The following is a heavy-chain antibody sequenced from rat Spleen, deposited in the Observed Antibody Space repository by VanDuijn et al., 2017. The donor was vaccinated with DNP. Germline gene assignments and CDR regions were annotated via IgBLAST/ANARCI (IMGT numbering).Heavy chain of an antibody. CDR1: GFIFSDYN. CDR3: AKDAFDY. CDR2: ISTSGEYT. V-gene: IGHV5S13*01. Sequence: EVQLVESGGGLVQPGRSLKLSCAASGFIFSDYNMVWVRQAPKKGLEWVATISTSGEYTHYRDSVKGRFTISRDNAQDTQYLQMDSLRPEDTATYYCAKDAFDYWGQGVMVTVSS. J-gene: IGHJ2*01.